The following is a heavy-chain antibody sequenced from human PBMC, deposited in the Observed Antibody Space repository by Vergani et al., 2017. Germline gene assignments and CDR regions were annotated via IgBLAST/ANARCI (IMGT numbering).Heavy chain of an antibody. J-gene: IGHJ5*02. CDR2: ISAYNGNT. CDR3: ARDPYYYGSGDWFDP. V-gene: IGHV1-18*04. D-gene: IGHD3-10*01. CDR1: GGTFSSNS. Sequence: QGQLAQSGAEVKKPGSSVKVSCKASGGTFSSNSISWVRQAPGQGLEWMGWISAYNGNTNYAQKLQGRVTMTTDTSTSTAYMELRSLRSDDTAVYYCARDPYYYGSGDWFDPWGQGTLVTVSS.